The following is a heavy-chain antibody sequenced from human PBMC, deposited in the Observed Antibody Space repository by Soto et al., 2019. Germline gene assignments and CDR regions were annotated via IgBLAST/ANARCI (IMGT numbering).Heavy chain of an antibody. CDR1: GLTFSGYA. Sequence: PVGSLRLSCAASGLTFSGYAMSWVRQAPGKGLEWVSAISGRRGSSYYAAFVKGGFTISRDNSKYRLYLQMNSQRAEHAAVYYCAKRRDIVEVTAPIDNWGQGALDTVSS. D-gene: IGHD2-21*02. CDR2: ISGRRGSS. J-gene: IGHJ4*02. V-gene: IGHV3-23*01. CDR3: AKRRDIVEVTAPIDN.